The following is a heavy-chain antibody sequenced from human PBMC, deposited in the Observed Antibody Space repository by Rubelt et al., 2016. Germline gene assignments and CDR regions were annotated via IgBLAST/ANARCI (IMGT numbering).Heavy chain of an antibody. V-gene: IGHV1-2*02. CDR1: GYTFTGYY. CDR2: INHKHGGT. CDR3: ARGDY. Sequence: QVQLVQSGAEVKKPGASVKVSCTASGYTFTGYYTHWVRQAPGHGLEWMGWINHKHGGTNSAEKFQGRVTLTRDTSTSTAYMELSGLRSDDTAVYYCARGDYWGQGTLVIVSS. J-gene: IGHJ4*02.